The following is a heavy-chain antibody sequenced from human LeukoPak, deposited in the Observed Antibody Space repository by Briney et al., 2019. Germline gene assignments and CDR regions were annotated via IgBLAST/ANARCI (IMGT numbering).Heavy chain of an antibody. D-gene: IGHD6-19*01. CDR3: AREYSSGESYAFDI. V-gene: IGHV1-69*06. CDR1: GGTFSSYA. Sequence: PVKVSCKASGGTFSSYAISWVRQAPGQGLEWMGGIIPIFGTANYAQKFQGRVTITADKSTSTAYMELSSLRSEDTAVYYCAREYSSGESYAFDIWGQGTMVTVSS. J-gene: IGHJ3*02. CDR2: IIPIFGTA.